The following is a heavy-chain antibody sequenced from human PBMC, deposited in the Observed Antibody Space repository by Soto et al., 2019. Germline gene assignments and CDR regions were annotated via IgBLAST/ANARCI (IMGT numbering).Heavy chain of an antibody. Sequence: GGSLRLSCADSGFTFSSYGMHWVRQAPGKGLEWVAVISYDGSNKYYADSVKGRFTISRDNSKNTLYLQMNSLRAEDTAVYYCAKDLWYYYDSSGYYFDYWGQGP. CDR3: AKDLWYYYDSSGYYFDY. J-gene: IGHJ4*02. CDR1: GFTFSSYG. V-gene: IGHV3-30*18. CDR2: ISYDGSNK. D-gene: IGHD3-22*01.